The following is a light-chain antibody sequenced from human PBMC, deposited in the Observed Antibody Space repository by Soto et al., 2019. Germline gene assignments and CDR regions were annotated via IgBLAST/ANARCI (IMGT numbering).Light chain of an antibody. J-gene: IGLJ3*02. V-gene: IGLV2-14*01. Sequence: QSALTQPASVSGSPGQSITISCTGTSSDVGDYKFVSWYQQHPGKAHKLMIYDVSNRPSGVSNRFSGSKSGNTASLTISGLQAEDEADYYCSSYTSSATRVFGGGTKVTVL. CDR1: SSDVGDYKF. CDR2: DVS. CDR3: SSYTSSATRV.